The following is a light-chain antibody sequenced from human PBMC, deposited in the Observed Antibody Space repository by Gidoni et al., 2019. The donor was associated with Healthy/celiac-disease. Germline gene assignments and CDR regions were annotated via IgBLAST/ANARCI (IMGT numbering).Light chain of an antibody. CDR1: QGISSY. V-gene: IGKV1-9*01. J-gene: IGKJ4*01. Sequence: DIQLTQSPSFLSASVGDRVTITGRASQGISSYLDWYQQKPGKAPKLLIYDASTLQSGVPSRFSGSGSGTDFTLTISSLQPEDFATYYCQQLNSYPPTFGGGTKVEIK. CDR3: QQLNSYPPT. CDR2: DAS.